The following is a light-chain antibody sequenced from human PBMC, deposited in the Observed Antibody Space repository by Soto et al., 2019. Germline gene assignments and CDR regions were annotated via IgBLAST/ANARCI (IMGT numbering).Light chain of an antibody. Sequence: QAVVTQEPSLPVSPGGTVTLTCASSTGAVTSDYYANWFQQKPGQVPTTLIYSTNKRHSWNPARFSGFLLGGKAALALSCVQPDDEDDSYGLLYCDDTWVFGGGTKLAVL. V-gene: IGLV7-43*01. J-gene: IGLJ3*02. CDR3: LLYCDDTWV. CDR2: STN. CDR1: TGAVTSDYY.